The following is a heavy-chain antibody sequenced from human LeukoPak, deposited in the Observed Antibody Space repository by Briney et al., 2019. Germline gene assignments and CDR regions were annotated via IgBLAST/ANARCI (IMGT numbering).Heavy chain of an antibody. J-gene: IGHJ6*02. Sequence: GGSLRLSCAASGFTFDDYAMHCGRQAPGKGLEWVSGISWNSGSIGYADSVKGRFTISRDNAKNSLYLQMNSLRAEDTALYYCAKDFSTPWARISKDYGMDVWGQGTTVTVSS. D-gene: IGHD2-15*01. CDR1: GFTFDDYA. CDR2: ISWNSGSI. CDR3: AKDFSTPWARISKDYGMDV. V-gene: IGHV3-9*01.